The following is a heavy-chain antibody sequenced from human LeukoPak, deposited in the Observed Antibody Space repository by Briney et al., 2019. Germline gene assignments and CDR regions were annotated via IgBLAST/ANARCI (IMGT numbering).Heavy chain of an antibody. Sequence: GGSLRLSCAASGFTLSSYAMHWVRQAPGKGLEWVAVISYDESNKYYADSVKGRFTISRDNSKNTLYLQMNSLRAEDTAVYYCVLVGEQAHDYSNLDYWGQGTLVTVSS. D-gene: IGHD4-11*01. J-gene: IGHJ4*02. V-gene: IGHV3-30-3*01. CDR1: GFTLSSYA. CDR2: ISYDESNK. CDR3: VLVGEQAHDYSNLDY.